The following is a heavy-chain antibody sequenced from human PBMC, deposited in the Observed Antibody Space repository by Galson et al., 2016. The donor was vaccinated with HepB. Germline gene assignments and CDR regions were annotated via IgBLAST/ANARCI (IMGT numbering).Heavy chain of an antibody. D-gene: IGHD5-12*01. J-gene: IGHJ5*02. Sequence: LSLTCTVSGGSISSNSYYWGWIRQPPGKGLEWIGSIYYVGNTYYNPSLKSRVIISIDTSNNRVSRKLRSVTAADTAVYYCAIHERLLSWFDPWGQGSLVTVSS. CDR3: AIHERLLSWFDP. V-gene: IGHV4-39*01. CDR1: GGSISSNSYY. CDR2: IYYVGNT.